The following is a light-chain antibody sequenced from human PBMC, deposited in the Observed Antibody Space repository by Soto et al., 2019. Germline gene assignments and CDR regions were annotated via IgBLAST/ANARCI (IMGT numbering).Light chain of an antibody. CDR1: SRDVGGYND. J-gene: IGLJ1*01. CDR2: DVS. CDR3: SSYTSSSTLEV. V-gene: IGLV2-14*01. Sequence: QSALTQPASVSGSPGQSITISCTGTSRDVGGYNDVSWYQQHPGKAPKLMIYDVSNRPSGVSNRFSGSKSGNTASLTISGLQAEDEADYYCSSYTSSSTLEVFGTGTKLTVL.